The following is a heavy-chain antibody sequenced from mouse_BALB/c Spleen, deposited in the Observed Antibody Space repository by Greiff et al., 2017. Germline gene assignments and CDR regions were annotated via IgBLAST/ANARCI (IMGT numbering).Heavy chain of an antibody. J-gene: IGHJ4*01. Sequence: EVHLVESGGGLVQPGGSLKLSCAASGFTFSSYTMSWVRQTPEKRLEWVAYISNGGGSTYYPDTVKGRFTISRDNAKNTLYLQMSSLKSEDTAMYYCARERDPYAMDYWGQGTSVTVSS. CDR1: GFTFSSYT. V-gene: IGHV5-12-2*01. CDR3: ARERDPYAMDY. CDR2: ISNGGGST.